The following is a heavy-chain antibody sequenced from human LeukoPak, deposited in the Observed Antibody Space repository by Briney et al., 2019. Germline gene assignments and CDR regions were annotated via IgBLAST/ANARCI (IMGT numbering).Heavy chain of an antibody. D-gene: IGHD1-26*01. CDR2: ISSSSSYI. CDR1: GFTFSSYS. V-gene: IGHV3-21*01. CDR3: ARDLRGAPDY. J-gene: IGHJ4*02. Sequence: GGSLRLSYAASGFTFSSYSMNWVRQAPGKGLEWVSSISSSSSYIYYADSVKGRFTISRDNAKNSLYLQMNSLRAEDTAVYYCARDLRGAPDYWGQGTLVTVSS.